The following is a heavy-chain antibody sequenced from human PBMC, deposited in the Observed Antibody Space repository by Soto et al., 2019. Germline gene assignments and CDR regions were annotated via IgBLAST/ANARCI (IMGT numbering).Heavy chain of an antibody. J-gene: IGHJ6*02. CDR1: GGTFSSYA. V-gene: IGHV1-69*13. D-gene: IGHD2-2*01. CDR3: ASIVVVPADAYYYGMDV. CDR2: IIPIFGTA. Sequence: SVKVSCKASGGTFSSYAISWVRQAPGQGLEWMGGIIPIFGTANYAQKFQGIVTITADEYTSTAYMELSSLRSEDTAVYYCASIVVVPADAYYYGMDVWGQGTTVTVSS.